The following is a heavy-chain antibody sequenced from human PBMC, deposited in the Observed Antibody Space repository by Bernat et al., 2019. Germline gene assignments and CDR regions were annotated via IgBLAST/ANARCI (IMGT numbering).Heavy chain of an antibody. V-gene: IGHV1-2*04. CDR1: GYTFTGYY. CDR2: INPNSGGT. Sequence: QVQLVQSGAEVKKPGASVKVSCKASGYTFTGYYMHWVRQAPGQGLEWMGWINPNSGGTNYAQKFQGWVTMTRDTSISTAYMELSRLRSDDTAVYYCARDNNWGYVAGYGMDVWGQGTLVTVSS. J-gene: IGHJ6*02. D-gene: IGHD7-27*01. CDR3: ARDNNWGYVAGYGMDV.